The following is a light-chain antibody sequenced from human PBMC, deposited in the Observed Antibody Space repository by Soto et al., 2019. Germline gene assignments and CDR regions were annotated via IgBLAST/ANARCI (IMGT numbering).Light chain of an antibody. CDR2: DAS. CDR1: QDISNY. J-gene: IGKJ2*01. CDR3: QHYDSLLMYT. V-gene: IGKV1-33*01. Sequence: DIQMTQSPSSLSASVGDRVTITCQASQDISNYLNWYQQKPGTAPKLLIYDASNLETGVPSRFSGSGSGTDFTLTISSLQPEDIATYYCQHYDSLLMYTFGQGTKLEIK.